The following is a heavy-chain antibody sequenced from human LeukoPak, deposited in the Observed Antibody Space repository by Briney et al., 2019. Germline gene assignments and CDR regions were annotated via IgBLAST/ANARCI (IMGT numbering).Heavy chain of an antibody. Sequence: GASVKVSCKASGYTFTSYAMHWVRQAPGQRLEWMGWINAGNGNTKYSQKFQGRVTITRDTSASTAYMELSSLRSEDTAVYYCARVDSSGLDAFDIWGQGTMVTVSS. J-gene: IGHJ3*02. CDR2: INAGNGNT. V-gene: IGHV1-3*01. CDR1: GYTFTSYA. CDR3: ARVDSSGLDAFDI. D-gene: IGHD3-22*01.